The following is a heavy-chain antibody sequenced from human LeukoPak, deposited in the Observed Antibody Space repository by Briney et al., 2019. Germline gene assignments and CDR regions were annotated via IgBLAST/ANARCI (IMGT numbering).Heavy chain of an antibody. CDR2: IYNDGRT. D-gene: IGHD3-9*01. CDR3: VKAGNYDILTGYYNVPPFDY. J-gene: IGHJ4*02. Sequence: GGSLRLSCAASGFTVRSNYMSWVRQAPGKGLEWVSFIYNDGRTYYADSVKGRFTISRDNSKNTLYLQMSSLRAEDTAVYYCVKAGNYDILTGYYNVPPFDYWGQGTLVTVSS. CDR1: GFTVRSNY. V-gene: IGHV3-53*05.